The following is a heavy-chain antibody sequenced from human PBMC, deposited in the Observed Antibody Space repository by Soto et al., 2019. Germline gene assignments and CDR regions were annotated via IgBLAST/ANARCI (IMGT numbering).Heavy chain of an antibody. J-gene: IGHJ6*02. CDR2: ISSSGSTI. V-gene: IGHV3-11*01. Sequence: QVQLVESGGGLVKPGGSLRLSCAASGFTFSDYYMSWIRQAPGKGLEWVSYISSSGSTIYYADSVKGRFTISRDNAKNSLYLQMNSLRAEDTAVYYCARRPPLEAYSGWPAYYYYYGMDVWGQGTTVTVSS. CDR3: ARRPPLEAYSGWPAYYYYYGMDV. CDR1: GFTFSDYY. D-gene: IGHD6-19*01.